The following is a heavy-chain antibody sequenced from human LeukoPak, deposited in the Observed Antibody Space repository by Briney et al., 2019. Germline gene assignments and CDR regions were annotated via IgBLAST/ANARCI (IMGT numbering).Heavy chain of an antibody. CDR2: INTNTGKP. Sequence: ASVKVSCKASGYTFTSNAMNWVRQAPGQGLEWMGWINTNTGKPAYAQGFTGRFVFSLDTSVSTAYLQISGLKAEDTAMYYCARNAGVGPDYWGQGTLVTVSS. V-gene: IGHV7-4-1*02. CDR3: ARNAGVGPDY. CDR1: GYTFTSNA. J-gene: IGHJ4*02. D-gene: IGHD2-8*01.